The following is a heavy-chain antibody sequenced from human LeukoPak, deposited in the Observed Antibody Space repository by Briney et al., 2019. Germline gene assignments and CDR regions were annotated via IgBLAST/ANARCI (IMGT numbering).Heavy chain of an antibody. J-gene: IGHJ6*03. CDR2: IRYDGSNK. V-gene: IGHV3-30*02. D-gene: IGHD4-11*01. CDR1: GFTFSCYG. Sequence: GGSLRLSGAASGFTFSCYGMHWVRQAPGKGLEGVAFIRYDGSNKYYAVSVKGRFTISRDNSKNTLYLQMNSLRAEDTAVYYCAKNDYSNYMDVWGKGTTVTVSS. CDR3: AKNDYSNYMDV.